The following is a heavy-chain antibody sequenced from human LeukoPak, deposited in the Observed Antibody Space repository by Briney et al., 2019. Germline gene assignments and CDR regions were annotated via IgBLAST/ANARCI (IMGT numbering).Heavy chain of an antibody. CDR1: GYRFTSYW. V-gene: IGHV5-51*07. Sequence: GESLQISCQGSGYRFTSYWIGWVHQLPGKGLEWMGIIYPGDSDTRYSPSFQGQVTISADKSISTAYLQWSSLKASDTAMYYCARLGIEYDFWSGYSPNDYWGQGTLVTVSS. CDR3: ARLGIEYDFWSGYSPNDY. J-gene: IGHJ4*02. D-gene: IGHD3-3*01. CDR2: IYPGDSDT.